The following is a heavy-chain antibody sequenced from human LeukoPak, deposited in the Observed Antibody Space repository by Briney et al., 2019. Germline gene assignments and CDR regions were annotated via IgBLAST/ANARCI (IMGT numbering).Heavy chain of an antibody. D-gene: IGHD3-16*01. CDR3: AKDGGQGADY. Sequence: GGSLRLSCAASGFSFSSYAMSWVRQAPGKGLEWVSGISGSSGSTYYADSVKGRFTISRDNSKNTLYLQMNSLRAENTAVYYCAKDGGQGADYWGQGTLVTVSS. J-gene: IGHJ4*02. V-gene: IGHV3-23*01. CDR2: ISGSSGST. CDR1: GFSFSSYA.